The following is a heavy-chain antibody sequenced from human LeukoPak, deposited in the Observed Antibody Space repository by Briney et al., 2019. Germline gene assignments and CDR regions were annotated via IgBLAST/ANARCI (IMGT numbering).Heavy chain of an antibody. Sequence: GESLKISCKASGYTFTSYGISCVRQAPGQGLEWMGWMSAYNGNTNYAQKLQGRVTMTTDTSTSTAYMELRSLRSDDTAVYYCARDEGGWLPPGSNWGQGTLVTVSS. J-gene: IGHJ4*02. V-gene: IGHV1-18*01. CDR1: GYTFTSYG. D-gene: IGHD5-24*01. CDR2: MSAYNGNT. CDR3: ARDEGGWLPPGSN.